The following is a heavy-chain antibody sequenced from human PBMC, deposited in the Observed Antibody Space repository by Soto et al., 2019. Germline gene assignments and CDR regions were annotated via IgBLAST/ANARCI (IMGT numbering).Heavy chain of an antibody. CDR2: IYYSGST. V-gene: IGHV4-61*08. J-gene: IGHJ6*02. Sequence: SSEPKSHTYTVSGGSISGGGYYCIWIYQHPGKGLEWIGYIYYSGSTNYNPSLKSRVTISVDTSKNQFPLKLSSVTAADTAVYYCAGLRRYYYYGMDVWGQGNTVTGSS. D-gene: IGHD3-16*01. CDR3: AGLRRYYYYGMDV. CDR1: GGSISGGGYY.